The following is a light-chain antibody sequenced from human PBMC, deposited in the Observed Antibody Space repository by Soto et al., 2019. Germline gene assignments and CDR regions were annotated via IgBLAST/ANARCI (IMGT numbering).Light chain of an antibody. CDR1: QSLLYTDGNTY. J-gene: IGKJ1*01. CDR3: MQGSYWPRT. CDR2: EVS. V-gene: IGKV2-30*01. Sequence: VMTQSPLSLPVTLGQPASISCRSSQSLLYTDGNTYLSWFQQRPGQSPRRLIYEVSNRDSGVPDRFSGSGSGTDFTLEISRVEAEDVGVYYFMQGSYWPRTFGQGTKVEIK.